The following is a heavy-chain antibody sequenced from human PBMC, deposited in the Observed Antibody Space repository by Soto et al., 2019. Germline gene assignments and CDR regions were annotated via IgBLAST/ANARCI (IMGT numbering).Heavy chain of an antibody. J-gene: IGHJ4*02. CDR2: VDPSDSYT. V-gene: IGHV5-10-1*01. D-gene: IGHD3-3*01. Sequence: SWIRQPPGKGLEWIGRVDPSDSYTDYSTSFRGNVTVSADTATDPAYLHWTSLKASATAMYYWASQIWQVGSPTIFALGGQGTLVTVSS. CDR3: ASQIWQVGSPTIFAL.